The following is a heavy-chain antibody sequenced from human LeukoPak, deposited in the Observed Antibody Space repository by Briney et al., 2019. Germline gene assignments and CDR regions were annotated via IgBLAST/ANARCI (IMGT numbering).Heavy chain of an antibody. J-gene: IGHJ5*01. Sequence: GGSLRLSCAVSGFTVSNSFMNWVRQAPGKGLEWVSIIYSDGRTYYADSVKGRFTISRDNSKNTVHLQMSSLRAEDTALYYCAREQVAVPGGDSWGQGALVTVSS. V-gene: IGHV3-66*01. CDR2: IYSDGRT. CDR1: GFTVSNSF. D-gene: IGHD6-19*01. CDR3: AREQVAVPGGDS.